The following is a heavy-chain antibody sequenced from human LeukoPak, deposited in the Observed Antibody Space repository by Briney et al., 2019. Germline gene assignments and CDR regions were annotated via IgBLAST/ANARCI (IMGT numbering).Heavy chain of an antibody. CDR1: GFTFSSYD. CDR2: IGTAGDT. CDR3: ARSPNYYDSSGYGMDV. Sequence: GGSLRLSCAASGFTFSSYDMHWVRQATGKGLEWVSAIGTAGDTDYPGSVKGRFTISRENAKNSLYLQMNSLRAGDTAVYYCARSPNYYDSSGYGMDVWGQGTTVTVSS. D-gene: IGHD3-22*01. J-gene: IGHJ6*02. V-gene: IGHV3-13*01.